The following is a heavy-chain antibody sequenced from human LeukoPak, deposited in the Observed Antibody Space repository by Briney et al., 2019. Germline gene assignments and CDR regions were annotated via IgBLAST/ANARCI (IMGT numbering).Heavy chain of an antibody. CDR1: GFTFSSYA. CDR3: ITDRFHCTSSSCYRY. Sequence: PGGSLRLSCAASGFTFSSYAMSWVRQAPGKGLEWVGRVKSKSDGGTRDHTAPVKGRFIISRDDSKNTLYLQMSSLKTEDTAFYYCITDRFHCTSSSCYRYWGQGALVTVSS. CDR2: VKSKSDGGTR. V-gene: IGHV3-15*01. J-gene: IGHJ4*02. D-gene: IGHD2-2*01.